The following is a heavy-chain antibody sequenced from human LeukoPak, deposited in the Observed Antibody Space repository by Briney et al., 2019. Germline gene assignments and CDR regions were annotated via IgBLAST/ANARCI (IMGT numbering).Heavy chain of an antibody. V-gene: IGHV4-59*01. CDR1: GGSISSYY. J-gene: IGHJ4*02. CDR3: ARERTDYGSGSYYTDY. Sequence: SETLSLTCTVSGGSISSYYWSWIRQPPGKGLEWIGYIYYSGSTNYNPSLKSRVPISVDTSKTQFSLKLSSVTAADTAVYYCARERTDYGSGSYYTDYWGQGTLVTVSS. D-gene: IGHD3-10*01. CDR2: IYYSGST.